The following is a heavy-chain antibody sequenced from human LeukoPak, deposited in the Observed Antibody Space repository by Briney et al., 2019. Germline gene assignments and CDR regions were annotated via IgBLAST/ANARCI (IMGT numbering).Heavy chain of an antibody. CDR2: ISWNSAGI. J-gene: IGHJ4*02. V-gene: IGHV3-9*01. D-gene: IGHD6-13*01. Sequence: GRSLRFSCAASGFTFDDYAMHWVRQAPGKGLEWVSGISWNSAGIGYADSVKGRFTISRDNSKNTLYLQMNSLRAEDTAVYYCAKEESSSWYLDYWGQGTLVTVSS. CDR3: AKEESSSWYLDY. CDR1: GFTFDDYA.